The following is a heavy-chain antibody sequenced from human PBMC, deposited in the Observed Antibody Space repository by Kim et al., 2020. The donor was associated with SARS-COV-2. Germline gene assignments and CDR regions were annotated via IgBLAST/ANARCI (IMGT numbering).Heavy chain of an antibody. Sequence: GESLKISCKGSGYNFINYWIGWVRQVPGRGPEWMGIIHPGDSDTRYSPTFHGQVTISADKSINTAYLEWRSLKASDSAMYYCARGAYCAGVSCNRVLGYFDPWGQGTQVTVSS. CDR3: ARGAYCAGVSCNRVLGYFDP. V-gene: IGHV5-51*01. CDR2: IHPGDSDT. CDR1: GYNFINYW. J-gene: IGHJ5*02. D-gene: IGHD2-21*01.